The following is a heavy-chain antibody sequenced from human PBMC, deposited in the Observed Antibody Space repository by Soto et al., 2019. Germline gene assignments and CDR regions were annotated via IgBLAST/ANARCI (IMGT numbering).Heavy chain of an antibody. V-gene: IGHV3-23*01. Sequence: EMQLLESGGGWVQPGGSLRLSCAASGFPFSSYAISWVRQFPGKGLEWVAASTGAGGSTYHQDSVKGRFTISRDNSKKTVYLQLDGLRAEDTAIYYCAKGHSDYQGDYNYYGMDVWGHGTTVTVS. CDR2: STGAGGST. CDR1: GFPFSSYA. CDR3: AKGHSDYQGDYNYYGMDV. J-gene: IGHJ6*02. D-gene: IGHD4-17*01.